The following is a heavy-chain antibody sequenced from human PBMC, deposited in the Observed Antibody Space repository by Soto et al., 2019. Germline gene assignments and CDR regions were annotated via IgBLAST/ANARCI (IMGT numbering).Heavy chain of an antibody. V-gene: IGHV5-51*01. J-gene: IGHJ3*02. CDR3: ARTRPHDAFDI. Sequence: PXESLTISRKGSGYSFTSYWIGLVRQMPGKGLEWMGIIYPGDSDTRYSPSFQGQVTISADKSISTAYLQWSSLKASDTAMYYCARTRPHDAFDIWGQGTMVTVSS. CDR1: GYSFTSYW. CDR2: IYPGDSDT.